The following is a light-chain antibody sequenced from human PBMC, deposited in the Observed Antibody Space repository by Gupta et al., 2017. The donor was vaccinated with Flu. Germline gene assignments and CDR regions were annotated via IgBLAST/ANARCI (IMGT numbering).Light chain of an antibody. J-gene: IGLJ2*01. CDR2: DDD. CDR3: RVWDSDSDLVV. Sequence: GETASFSCGGSNIGRKGVHWYQRKPGQAPVLVVYDDDDRPSGIPERFSGSNSGDTATLAISRVEPGDEADYFCRVWDSDSDLVVFGGGTLLTVL. V-gene: IGLV3-21*02. CDR1: NIGRKG.